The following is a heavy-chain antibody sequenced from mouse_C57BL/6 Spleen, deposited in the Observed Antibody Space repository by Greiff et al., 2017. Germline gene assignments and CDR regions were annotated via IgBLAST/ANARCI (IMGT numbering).Heavy chain of an antibody. D-gene: IGHD2-3*01. CDR2: INPGSGGT. J-gene: IGHJ3*01. Sequence: VKLQESGAELVRPGTSVKVSCKASGYAFTNYLIEWVKQRPGQGLEWIGVINPGSGGTNYNEKFKGKATLTADKSSSTAYMQLSSLTSEDSAVYFCAVYDGYSGWFAYWGQGTLVTVSA. CDR1: GYAFTNYL. V-gene: IGHV1-54*01. CDR3: AVYDGYSGWFAY.